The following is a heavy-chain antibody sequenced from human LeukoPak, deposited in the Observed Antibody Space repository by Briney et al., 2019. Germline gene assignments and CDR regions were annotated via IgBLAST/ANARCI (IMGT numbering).Heavy chain of an antibody. J-gene: IGHJ4*02. CDR1: GFTFSSYG. D-gene: IGHD2-21*01. Sequence: GGSLRLSCAASGFTFSSYGVHWVRQAPGKGLEGVAFIRYDGSNKYYADSVKGRFTISRDNSKKTLYLQMNSLRAEDTAVYYCARDRGEDCGGDCYVDYWGQGTLVTVSS. CDR3: ARDRGEDCGGDCYVDY. V-gene: IGHV3-30*02. CDR2: IRYDGSNK.